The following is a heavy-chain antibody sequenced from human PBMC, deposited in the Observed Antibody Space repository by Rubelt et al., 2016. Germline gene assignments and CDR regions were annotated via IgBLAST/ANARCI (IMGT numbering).Heavy chain of an antibody. D-gene: IGHD6-19*01. CDR1: GYTLTELS. CDR2: FDPEDGET. J-gene: IGHJ5*02. V-gene: IGHV1-24*01. CDR3: ARDNSDKRVWWFDP. Sequence: GSVKVSCKVSGYTLTELSMHWVRQAPGKGLERMGGFDPEDGETIYAQKFQGRVTMTEDTSTDTAYMELSSLRSEDTAVYYCARDNSDKRVWWFDPWGQGTLVTVSS.